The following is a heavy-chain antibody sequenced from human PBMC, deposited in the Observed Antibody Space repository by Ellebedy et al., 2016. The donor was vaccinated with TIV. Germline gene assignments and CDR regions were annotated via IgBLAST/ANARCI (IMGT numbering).Heavy chain of an antibody. J-gene: IGHJ4*02. CDR3: AKSRWLQPDYDY. D-gene: IGHD5-24*01. Sequence: GESLKISCVASGFTFSSYAMHWVRQAPGKGLEWVAVISYDGSNKYYADSVKGRFTIYRDNSKNTLYLQVNSLRAEDTAVYYCAKSRWLQPDYDYWGQGTLVTVSS. V-gene: IGHV3-30-3*01. CDR1: GFTFSSYA. CDR2: ISYDGSNK.